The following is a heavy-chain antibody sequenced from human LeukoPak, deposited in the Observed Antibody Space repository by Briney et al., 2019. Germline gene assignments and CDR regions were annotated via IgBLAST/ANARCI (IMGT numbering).Heavy chain of an antibody. CDR3: ARSGLSRFGF. CDR1: AFTFSAYG. D-gene: IGHD2/OR15-2a*01. Sequence: GGSLRLSCAASAFTFSAYGMHWVRQTPGKGLEWVAFIRFDGVNKYYADSVKGRFTISRDNSKNTLYLQMNSLRAEDTAVYYCARSGLSRFGFWGQGTLVTVSS. V-gene: IGHV3-30*02. J-gene: IGHJ4*02. CDR2: IRFDGVNK.